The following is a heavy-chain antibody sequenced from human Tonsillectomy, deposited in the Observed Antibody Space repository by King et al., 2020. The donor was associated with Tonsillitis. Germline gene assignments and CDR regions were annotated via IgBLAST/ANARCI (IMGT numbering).Heavy chain of an antibody. CDR2: ISGSGGST. J-gene: IGHJ4*02. CDR3: AKDRVGATSRTVDY. V-gene: IGHV3-23*04. D-gene: IGHD1-26*01. Sequence: VQLVESGGGLVQPGGSLRLSCAASGFTFSSYAMSWVRQAPGKGLEWVSAISGSGGSTYYADSVKGRFTNSRDNSKNTLYLQMNSRRAEDTAVYYCAKDRVGATSRTVDYWGQGTLVTVSS. CDR1: GFTFSSYA.